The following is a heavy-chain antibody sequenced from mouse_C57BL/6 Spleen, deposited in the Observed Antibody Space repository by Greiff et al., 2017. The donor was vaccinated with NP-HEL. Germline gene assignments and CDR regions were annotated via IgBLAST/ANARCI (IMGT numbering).Heavy chain of an antibody. CDR3: AREGTPGYFDY. Sequence: VQLQQSGAELVKPGASVKISCKASGYAFSSYWMNWVKQRPGKGLEWIGQIYPGDGDTNYNGKFKGKATLTADKSSSTAYMQLSSLTSEDSAVYFCAREGTPGYFDYWGQGTTLTVSS. CDR1: GYAFSSYW. V-gene: IGHV1-80*01. CDR2: IYPGDGDT. J-gene: IGHJ2*01.